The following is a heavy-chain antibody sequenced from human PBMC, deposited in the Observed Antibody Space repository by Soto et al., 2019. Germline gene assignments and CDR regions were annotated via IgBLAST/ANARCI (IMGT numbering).Heavy chain of an antibody. CDR3: ARGEQLVRY. Sequence: SVKLSWKASWYRLTSYVISWVRQATGQGLEWMGWINPNSGNTGYAQKFQGRVTMTRNTSISTDYMELSSLRSEDTAVYYCARGEQLVRYWGQRTPGTVSS. CDR2: INPNSGNT. D-gene: IGHD6-13*01. V-gene: IGHV1-8*01. CDR1: WYRLTSYV. J-gene: IGHJ4*02.